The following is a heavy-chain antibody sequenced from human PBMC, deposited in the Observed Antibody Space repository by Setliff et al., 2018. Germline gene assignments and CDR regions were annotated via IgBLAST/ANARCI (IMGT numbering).Heavy chain of an antibody. J-gene: IGHJ4*02. CDR3: ATVYCVFTNCHKGRLDY. Sequence: QPGGSLRLSCAAAGFTFSSHWMHWVRQAPGKRLMWVSRINNDGSSTTYEDSVKGRFTISRDNSRNTLYLQMNSLRVEDTAIYYCATVYCVFTNCHKGRLDYWGQGTLVTVSS. D-gene: IGHD2-21*01. CDR2: INNDGSST. CDR1: GFTFSSHW. V-gene: IGHV3-74*01.